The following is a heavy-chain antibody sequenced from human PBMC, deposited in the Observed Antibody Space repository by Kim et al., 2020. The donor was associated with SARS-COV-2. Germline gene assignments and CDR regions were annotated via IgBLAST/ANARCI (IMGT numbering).Heavy chain of an antibody. CDR2: VYYSGGT. CDR1: GGSISTTTYY. V-gene: IGHV4-39*01. Sequence: SETLSLTCTVSGGSISTTTYYWGWIRQPPGKGLEWIGSVYYSGGTYYSPSLKSRVTISVDTSKNQFSLRLSSVTAADTAVYYCARHIPVNYGGNSFDYWGQGTLVTVSS. CDR3: ARHIPVNYGGNSFDY. D-gene: IGHD4-17*01. J-gene: IGHJ4*02.